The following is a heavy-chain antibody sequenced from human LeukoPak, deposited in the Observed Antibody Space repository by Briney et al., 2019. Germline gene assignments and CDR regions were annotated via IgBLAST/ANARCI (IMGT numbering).Heavy chain of an antibody. V-gene: IGHV1-8*01. CDR2: MNTHSGNT. D-gene: IGHD6-13*01. CDR3: ARDDSSSWLRGYYDYMDV. Sequence: ASVKLSCKSSGYTFTSYDINWMRQDPGPGHEWMGWMNTHSGNTGYAHNFQGRVTRTRNTSISTAYMELSSLRSEDTAVYYCARDDSSSWLRGYYDYMDVWGKGTTVTVSS. CDR1: GYTFTSYD. J-gene: IGHJ6*03.